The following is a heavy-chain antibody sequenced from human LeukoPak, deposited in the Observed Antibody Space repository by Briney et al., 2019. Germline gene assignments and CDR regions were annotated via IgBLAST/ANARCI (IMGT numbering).Heavy chain of an antibody. CDR2: ISSSSSYT. J-gene: IGHJ5*02. CDR1: GFTFSDYY. V-gene: IGHV3-11*05. Sequence: GGSLRLSCAASGFTFSDYYMSWIRQAPGKGLEWVSYISSSSSYTNYADSVKGRFTISRDNAKNSLYLQMNSLRAEDTAVYYCARDLGGSYYGENWFDPWGQGTLATVSS. D-gene: IGHD1-26*01. CDR3: ARDLGGSYYGENWFDP.